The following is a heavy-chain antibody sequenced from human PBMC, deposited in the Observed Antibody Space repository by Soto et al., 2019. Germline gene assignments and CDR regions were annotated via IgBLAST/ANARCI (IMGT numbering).Heavy chain of an antibody. CDR2: ISSSSSTI. CDR3: ARDVRYYYGSGSYSAQPGSFDY. J-gene: IGHJ4*02. Sequence: EVQLVESGGGLVQPGGSLRLSCAASGFKFLSYSMNWVRQAPGKGPEWVSYISSSSSTIYYADSVKGRFTTSRDNGQNSLYLQMNSLRAEDTAVYYCARDVRYYYGSGSYSAQPGSFDYWGQGTLVAVSS. V-gene: IGHV3-48*01. CDR1: GFKFLSYS. D-gene: IGHD3-10*01.